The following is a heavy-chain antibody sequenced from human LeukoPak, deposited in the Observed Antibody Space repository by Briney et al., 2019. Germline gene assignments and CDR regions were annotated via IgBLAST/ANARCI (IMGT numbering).Heavy chain of an antibody. J-gene: IGHJ4*02. CDR2: IWYDGRNK. Sequence: PGGSLRLSCAASGFPFSSHGMHWVRQAPGKELEWVAVIWYDGRNKYYADSVKGRFTISRDNSKNTLYLQLNSLRAEDTAVYYCARVNYIADFDYWGQGTLVTVSS. V-gene: IGHV3-33*01. D-gene: IGHD4-11*01. CDR3: ARVNYIADFDY. CDR1: GFPFSSHG.